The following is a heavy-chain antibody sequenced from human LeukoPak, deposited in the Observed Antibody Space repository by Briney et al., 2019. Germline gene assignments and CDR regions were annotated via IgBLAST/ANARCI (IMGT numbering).Heavy chain of an antibody. CDR1: GFTVSSNY. CDR3: VKDQSGGWAFAY. D-gene: IGHD2-15*01. CDR2: IYSGGDT. J-gene: IGHJ4*02. Sequence: PGGSLRLSCAASGFTVSSNYMSWVRQAPGKGLEWVSVIYSGGDTYYADSVKGRFTISRDNSKNTLYLQMNSLRVEDTAVYYCVKDQSGGWAFAYWGRGTLVTVPA. V-gene: IGHV3-66*01.